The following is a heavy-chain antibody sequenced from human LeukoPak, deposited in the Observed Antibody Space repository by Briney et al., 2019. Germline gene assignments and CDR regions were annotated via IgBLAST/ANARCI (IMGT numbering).Heavy chain of an antibody. V-gene: IGHV4-4*07. CDR3: ARAAPYCSSTSCYPYYYYGMDV. D-gene: IGHD2-2*01. CDR2: IYTSGST. CDR1: GGSISSYY. J-gene: IGHJ6*02. Sequence: SETLSLTCTVSGGSISSYYWSWIRQPAGKGLEWIGRIYTSGSTNYNPSLKSRVTTSVDTSKNQFSLKLSSVTAADTAVYYCARAAPYCSSTSCYPYYYYGMDVWDQGTTVTVSS.